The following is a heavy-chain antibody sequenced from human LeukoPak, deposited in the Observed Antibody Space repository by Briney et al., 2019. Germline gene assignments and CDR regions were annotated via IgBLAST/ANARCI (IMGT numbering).Heavy chain of an antibody. V-gene: IGHV1-69*01. CDR2: IIPIFGTA. J-gene: IGHJ5*02. CDR1: GGTFSSYA. Sequence: SVKVSCKASGGTFSSYAISWVRQAPGQGLEWMGGIIPIFGTANYAQKFQGRVTITADESTSTAYMELSSLRSEDTAVYYCAREGSYYYDSSGYYLAWGQGTLVTVSS. CDR3: AREGSYYYDSSGYYLA. D-gene: IGHD3-22*01.